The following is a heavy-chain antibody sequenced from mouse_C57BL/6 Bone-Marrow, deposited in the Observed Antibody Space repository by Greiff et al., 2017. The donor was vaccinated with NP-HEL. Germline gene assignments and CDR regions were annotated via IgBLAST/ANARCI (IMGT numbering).Heavy chain of an antibody. Sequence: QVQLQQSGPGLVQPSQSLSITCTVSGFSLTSYGVHWVRQSPGKGLEWLGVIWSGGSTDYNAAFISRLSISKDNSKSQVFFKMNSLQADDTAIYYCARRFDDDGYGFAYWGQGTLVTVSA. D-gene: IGHD2-3*01. J-gene: IGHJ3*01. V-gene: IGHV2-2*01. CDR3: ARRFDDDGYGFAY. CDR2: IWSGGST. CDR1: GFSLTSYG.